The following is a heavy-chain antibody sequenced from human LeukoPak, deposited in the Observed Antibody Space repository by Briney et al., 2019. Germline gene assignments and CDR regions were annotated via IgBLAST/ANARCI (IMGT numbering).Heavy chain of an antibody. Sequence: PGGSLRLSCAASGFTFSSYSMNWVRQAPGKGLEWVSSISSSSSCIYYADSVKGRFTISRDNAKNSLYLQMNSLRAEDTAVYYCARDFPIGGSSGYPDYWGQGTLVTVSS. CDR1: GFTFSSYS. D-gene: IGHD3-22*01. J-gene: IGHJ4*02. V-gene: IGHV3-21*01. CDR3: ARDFPIGGSSGYPDY. CDR2: ISSSSSCI.